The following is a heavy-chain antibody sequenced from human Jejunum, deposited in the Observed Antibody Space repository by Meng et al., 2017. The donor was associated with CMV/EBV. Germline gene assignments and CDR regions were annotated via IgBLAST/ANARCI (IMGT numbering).Heavy chain of an antibody. D-gene: IGHD2-21*01. CDR1: GFTFNTDA. V-gene: IGHV3-23*03. Sequence: AVSGFTFNTDAMSWVRQAPGKGMEWVSVIYSGGSTTYYADSVKGRFTISRDNSKNTLYLQMNSLRAEDTAIYYCAKAERSGWYSSDHWGQGTLVTVSS. CDR3: AKAERSGWYSSDH. CDR2: IYSGGSTT. J-gene: IGHJ5*02.